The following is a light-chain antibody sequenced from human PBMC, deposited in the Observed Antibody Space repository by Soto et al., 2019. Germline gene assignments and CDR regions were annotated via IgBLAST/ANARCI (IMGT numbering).Light chain of an antibody. J-gene: IGLJ1*01. CDR2: DVS. Sequence: QSALTQPASVSGSPGQSITISCTGTSSDVGGYNYVSWYQQHPGKAPKLMIYDVSNRPSGVSNRFSGSKSGNTASLTISGLPAEDEADYYCRSYTSSSTDVFGPGTKLTVL. V-gene: IGLV2-14*01. CDR3: RSYTSSSTDV. CDR1: SSDVGGYNY.